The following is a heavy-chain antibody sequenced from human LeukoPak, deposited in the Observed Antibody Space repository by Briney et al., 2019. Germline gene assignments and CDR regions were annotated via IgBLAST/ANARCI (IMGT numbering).Heavy chain of an antibody. D-gene: IGHD3-3*01. J-gene: IGHJ4*02. Sequence: GGSLRLSCAASGFTFSSCGLHWVRQAPGKGLEWVAFIRYDGSNEYYADSVKGRFTISRDNAKNSLYLQMNSLRAEDTAVYYCARGTSRGIFGVPPTNYWGQGTLVTVSS. CDR1: GFTFSSCG. CDR3: ARGTSRGIFGVPPTNY. V-gene: IGHV3-30*02. CDR2: IRYDGSNE.